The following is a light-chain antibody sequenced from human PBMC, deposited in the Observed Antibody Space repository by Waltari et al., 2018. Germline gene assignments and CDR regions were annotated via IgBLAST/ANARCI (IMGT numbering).Light chain of an antibody. V-gene: IGKV3D-11*01. J-gene: IGKJ4*01. CDR3: QQRSS. Sequence: EIVLTQSPATLSLSPGERATLSCRASQGVSSYLAWYQQKPVQAPRLLIYDASNRATGIPARFSGSGPGTDFTLTISSLEPEDFAVYYCQQRSSFGGGTKVEIK. CDR2: DAS. CDR1: QGVSSY.